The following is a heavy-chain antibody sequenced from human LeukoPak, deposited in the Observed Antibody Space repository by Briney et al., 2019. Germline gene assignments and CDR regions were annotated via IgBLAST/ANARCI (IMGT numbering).Heavy chain of an antibody. CDR3: AKAPVTTCSGAYCYPFDY. CDR2: ISSSSSYI. J-gene: IGHJ4*02. CDR1: GFTFSSYS. V-gene: IGHV3-21*04. Sequence: PGGSLRLSCAASGFTFSSYSMNWVRQAPGKGLEWVSSISSSSSYIYYADSVKGRFTISRDNSKNTLYLQMNSLRVEDTAVYYCAKAPVTTCSGAYCYPFDYWGQGTLVTVSS. D-gene: IGHD2-21*01.